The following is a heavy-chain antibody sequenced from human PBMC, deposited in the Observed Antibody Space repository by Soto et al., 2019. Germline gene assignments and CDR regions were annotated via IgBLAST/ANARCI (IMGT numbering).Heavy chain of an antibody. CDR2: ISYDGSNK. Sequence: PGGSLRLFCAASGFTFSSYGMHWVRQAPGKGLEWVAVISYDGSNKYYADSVKGRFTISRDNSKNTLYLQMNSLRAEDTAMYYCAKDFRWFGELVYYYGMDVWGHGTTFTVSS. J-gene: IGHJ6*02. D-gene: IGHD3-10*01. CDR1: GFTFSSYG. V-gene: IGHV3-30*18. CDR3: AKDFRWFGELVYYYGMDV.